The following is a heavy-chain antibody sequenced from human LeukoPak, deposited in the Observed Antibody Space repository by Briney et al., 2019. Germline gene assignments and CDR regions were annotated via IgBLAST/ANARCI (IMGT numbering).Heavy chain of an antibody. D-gene: IGHD7-27*01. CDR2: IYSGGST. CDR1: GFTVSSNY. V-gene: IGHV3-53*01. CDR3: ARDWEGRGPNWGYFGDAFDI. J-gene: IGHJ3*02. Sequence: PGGSLRLSCAASGFTVSSNYMSWVRQAPGKGLEWVSVIYSGGSTYYADSVKGRFTISRDNAKNSLYLQMNSLRAEDTAVYYCARDWEGRGPNWGYFGDAFDIWGQGTMVTVSS.